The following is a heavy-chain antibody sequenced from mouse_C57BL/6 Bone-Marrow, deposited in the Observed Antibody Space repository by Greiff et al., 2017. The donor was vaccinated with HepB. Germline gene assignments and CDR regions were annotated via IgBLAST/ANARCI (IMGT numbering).Heavy chain of an antibody. CDR3: ARDGNGFAY. Sequence: VKLMESGAELARPGASVKMSCKASGYTFTSYTMHWVKQRPGQGLEWIGEIDPSDSYTNYNQKFKGKATLTVDTSSSTAYMQLSSLTSEDSAVYYCARDGNGFAYWGQGTLVTVSA. D-gene: IGHD1-1*01. CDR1: GYTFTSYT. V-gene: IGHV1-50*01. J-gene: IGHJ3*01. CDR2: IDPSDSYT.